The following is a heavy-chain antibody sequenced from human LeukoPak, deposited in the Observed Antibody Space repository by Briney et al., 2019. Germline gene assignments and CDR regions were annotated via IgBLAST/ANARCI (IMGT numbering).Heavy chain of an antibody. CDR1: GGSISSYY. Sequence: SETLSLTCTVSGGSISSYYWSWIRQPAGKGLEWIGRIYTSGSTNYNPSLKSRVTMSVDTSKNQFSLKLSSVTAADTAVYYCARGVLLWFGELPHWFDPWGQGTLVTVSS. CDR2: IYTSGST. CDR3: ARGVLLWFGELPHWFDP. J-gene: IGHJ5*02. V-gene: IGHV4-4*07. D-gene: IGHD3-10*01.